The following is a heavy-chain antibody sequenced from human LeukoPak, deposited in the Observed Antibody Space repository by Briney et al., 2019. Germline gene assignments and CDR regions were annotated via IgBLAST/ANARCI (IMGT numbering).Heavy chain of an antibody. J-gene: IGHJ4*02. CDR1: GGTFSSYA. Sequence: ASVKVSCKASGGTFSSYAISWVRQAPGQGLEWMGGIIPIFGTANYAQKFQGRVTMTRNTSISTAYMELSSLRSEDTAVYYCARGLYIVAPKVYGYWGQGTLVTVSS. CDR2: IIPIFGTA. CDR3: ARGLYIVAPKVYGY. D-gene: IGHD5-12*01. V-gene: IGHV1-69*05.